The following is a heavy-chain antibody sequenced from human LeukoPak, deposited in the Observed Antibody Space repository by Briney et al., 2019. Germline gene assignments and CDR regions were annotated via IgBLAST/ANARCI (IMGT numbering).Heavy chain of an antibody. CDR1: GFTFSSYG. Sequence: PGGSLRLSCAASGFTFSSYGMHWVRQAPGKGLEWVAFIRCDGSNKYYADSVKGRFTISRDNSKNTLYLQMNSLRAEDTAVYYCAKDKTMVRGVFDYWGQGTLVTVSS. J-gene: IGHJ4*02. CDR2: IRCDGSNK. D-gene: IGHD3-10*01. CDR3: AKDKTMVRGVFDY. V-gene: IGHV3-30*02.